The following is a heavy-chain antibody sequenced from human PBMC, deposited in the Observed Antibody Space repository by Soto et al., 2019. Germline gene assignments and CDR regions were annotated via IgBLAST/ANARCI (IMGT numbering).Heavy chain of an antibody. CDR1: GGSFSGYY. J-gene: IGHJ1*01. CDR3: ARVRRAAAGTRYFQH. D-gene: IGHD6-13*01. CDR2: INHSGST. V-gene: IGHV4-34*01. Sequence: QVQLQQWGAGLLKPSETLSLTCAVYGGSFSGYYWSWIRQPPGKGLEWIGEINHSGSTNYNPSLKSQVTISVDTSKNQFSLKLSSVTAADTAVYYCARVRRAAAGTRYFQHWGQGTLVTVSS.